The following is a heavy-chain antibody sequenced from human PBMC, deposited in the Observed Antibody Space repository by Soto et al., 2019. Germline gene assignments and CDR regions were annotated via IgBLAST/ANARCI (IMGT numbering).Heavy chain of an antibody. Sequence: GGSLRLSCSASGFTFSRFAMHWLRQAPGKGLEWVSGINWNGGSTGYADSVKGRFTISRDNAKNSLYLQMNSLRAEDTALYYCARAGQWLDGGGSYYFDYWGQGTLVTVSS. J-gene: IGHJ4*02. D-gene: IGHD6-19*01. CDR2: INWNGGST. V-gene: IGHV3-20*04. CDR3: ARAGQWLDGGGSYYFDY. CDR1: GFTFSRFA.